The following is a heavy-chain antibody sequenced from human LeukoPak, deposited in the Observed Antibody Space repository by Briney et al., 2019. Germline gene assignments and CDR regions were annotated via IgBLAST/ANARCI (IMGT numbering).Heavy chain of an antibody. D-gene: IGHD3-10*01. CDR2: IFPSGGEI. CDR3: AREVAYYGSGRSIDY. V-gene: IGHV3-23*01. J-gene: IGHJ4*02. Sequence: PGGSLRLSCAASGFTFSTFAMLWVRQPRGKGLEWVSSIFPSGGEIHYADSVRGRFTISRDNSKSTLSLQMNSLRAEDTAVYYCAREVAYYGSGRSIDYWGQGTLVTVSS. CDR1: GFTFSTFA.